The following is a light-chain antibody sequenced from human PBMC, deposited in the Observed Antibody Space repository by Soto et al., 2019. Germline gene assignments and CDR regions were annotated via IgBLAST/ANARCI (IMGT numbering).Light chain of an antibody. Sequence: DSPITQSPSSLSASVDERVTIPCRASQSISSSLNWYQQKLGQAPNLLISAASTLQSGVPSRFSGSGSGTDFTLTITNLQPEDFATYYCQQSYNTPRTFGQGTKVDI. CDR2: AAS. CDR3: QQSYNTPRT. V-gene: IGKV1-39*01. J-gene: IGKJ1*01. CDR1: QSISSS.